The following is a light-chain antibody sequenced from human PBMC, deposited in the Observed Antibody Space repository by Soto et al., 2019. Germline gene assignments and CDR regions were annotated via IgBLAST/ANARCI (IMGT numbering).Light chain of an antibody. J-gene: IGKJ4*01. Sequence: DIVLTQSPDSLAVSLGERATINCKSSQNVIHDSNSKNFLAWYQQKPGQPPKLLMYWGSTRESGVPDRFSGSGSGTDFTLTISSLQAEDVAVYYCQQYHTPPLTFGGGTKVEIK. CDR3: QQYHTPPLT. CDR2: WGS. CDR1: QNVIHDSNSKNF. V-gene: IGKV4-1*01.